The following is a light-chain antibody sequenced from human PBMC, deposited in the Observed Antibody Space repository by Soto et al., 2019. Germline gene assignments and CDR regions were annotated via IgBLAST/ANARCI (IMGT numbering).Light chain of an antibody. Sequence: AIQMTQSPSSLSASVGDRVTITCRASQGSRNDLGWYQQKPGKAPKLLIYAASSLQSGVPSRVSGSGSGTDFTLTISSLQPEDFATYYCLQDYNYPRTFGQGTKVDIK. J-gene: IGKJ1*01. CDR2: AAS. CDR1: QGSRND. V-gene: IGKV1-6*01. CDR3: LQDYNYPRT.